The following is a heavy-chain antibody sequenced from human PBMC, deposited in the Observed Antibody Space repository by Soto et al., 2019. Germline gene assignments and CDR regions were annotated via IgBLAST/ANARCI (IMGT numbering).Heavy chain of an antibody. CDR3: ARSFYFYCYGDHRDLHYFPRRRSSDL. V-gene: IGHV4-30-2*04. D-gene: IGHD4-17*01. Sequence: KGLEWIGYIYYSGSTYYNPSLKSRVTISVDTSKNQFSLRMSSVTAAEKDVYYCARSFYFYCYGDHRDLHYFPRRRSSDL. CDR2: IYYSGST. J-gene: IGHJ2*01.